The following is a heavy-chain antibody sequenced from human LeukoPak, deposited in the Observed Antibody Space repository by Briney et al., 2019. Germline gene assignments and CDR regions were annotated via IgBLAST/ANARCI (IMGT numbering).Heavy chain of an antibody. CDR1: GFTFSSYE. Sequence: GGSLRLSCAASGFTFSSYEMNWVRQAPGKGLEWVSFIRDRGDTIYYADSVKGRFTISRDNAKNSLSLQMNSLRPEDTAVYYCARDRSLSSFGELFLWGQGTLVTVSS. J-gene: IGHJ1*01. CDR3: ARDRSLSSFGELFL. V-gene: IGHV3-48*03. CDR2: IRDRGDTI. D-gene: IGHD3-10*01.